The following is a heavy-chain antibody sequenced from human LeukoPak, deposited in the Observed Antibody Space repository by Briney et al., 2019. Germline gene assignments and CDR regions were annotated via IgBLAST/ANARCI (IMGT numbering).Heavy chain of an antibody. CDR1: GGSISSSSYY. Sequence: SETLSLTCTVSGGSISSSSYYWGWIHQPPGKGLEWIGSIYYSGSTYYNPSLKSRVTISVDTSKNQFSLKLSSVTAADTAVYYCATQVGAARTYFDYWGQGTLVTVSS. D-gene: IGHD6-6*01. V-gene: IGHV4-39*01. J-gene: IGHJ4*02. CDR3: ATQVGAARTYFDY. CDR2: IYYSGST.